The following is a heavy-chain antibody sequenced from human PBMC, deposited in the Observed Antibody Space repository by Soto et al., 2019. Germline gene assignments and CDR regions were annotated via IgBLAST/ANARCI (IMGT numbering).Heavy chain of an antibody. V-gene: IGHV1-18*01. D-gene: IGHD2-15*01. Sequence: ASVKVSCKASCSTFSNHTISLVRQAPGQGLEWMGWISAYNGNTSYAQKLQGRVTMTTDTSTSTAYMELRSLRSDDTAVYYCARSCSGGSCYGYYYYYYGMDVWGQGTTVTVSS. CDR1: CSTFSNHT. CDR3: ARSCSGGSCYGYYYYYYGMDV. CDR2: ISAYNGNT. J-gene: IGHJ6*02.